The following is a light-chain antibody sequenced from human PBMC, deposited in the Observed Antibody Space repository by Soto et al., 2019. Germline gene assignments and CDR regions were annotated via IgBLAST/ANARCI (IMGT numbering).Light chain of an antibody. CDR3: QQYYNPPRT. J-gene: IGKJ1*01. CDR2: WAS. CDR1: QSVLYSSNNKNH. Sequence: DIVMTQSPDSLAVSLGERATINCKSSQSVLYSSNNKNHLAWYQQKPGQPPKLLIYWASTRESGVPDRFSGSGSGTDFTLTISSLQAEDVAVYYCQQYYNPPRTFGQGTKVEVK. V-gene: IGKV4-1*01.